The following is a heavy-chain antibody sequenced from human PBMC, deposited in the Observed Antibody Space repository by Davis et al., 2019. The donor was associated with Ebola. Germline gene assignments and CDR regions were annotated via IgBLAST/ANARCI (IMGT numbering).Heavy chain of an antibody. CDR2: ISPYNGNT. V-gene: IGHV1-18*01. CDR3: ASTPSYSSNSYMDV. D-gene: IGHD6-13*01. J-gene: IGHJ6*03. CDR1: GYTFTSYG. Sequence: AASVQVSCKASGYTFTSYGISWVRQAPGQGLEWMGWISPYNGNTNYAQKLQGRVTMTTDTSTSTAYMELRSLRSDDTAVYYCASTPSYSSNSYMDVWGKGTTVTVSS.